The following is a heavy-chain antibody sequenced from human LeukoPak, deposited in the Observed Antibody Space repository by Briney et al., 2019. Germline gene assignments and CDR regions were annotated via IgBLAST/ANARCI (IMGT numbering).Heavy chain of an antibody. D-gene: IGHD2-15*01. CDR3: ALGYCSGGSCYSRYYYYYGMDV. CDR1: GYTFTSYG. J-gene: IGHJ6*02. CDR2: ISAYNGNT. V-gene: IGHV1-18*01. Sequence: ASVKVSCKASGYTFTSYGISWVRQAPGQGLEWMGWISAYNGNTNYAQRLQGRVTMTTDTSTSTAYMELRSLRSDDTAVYYCALGYCSGGSCYSRYYYYYGMDVWGQGTTVTVSS.